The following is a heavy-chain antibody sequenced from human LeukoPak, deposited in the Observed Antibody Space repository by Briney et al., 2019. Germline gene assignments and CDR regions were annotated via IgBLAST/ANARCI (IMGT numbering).Heavy chain of an antibody. CDR1: GYSFTSYW. CDR2: IDPSDSYT. D-gene: IGHD6-13*01. V-gene: IGHV5-10-1*01. Sequence: HGESLKISCKGSGYSFTSYWISWVRQMPGKGLEWMGRIDPSDSYTNYSPSFQGHVTISADKSISTAYLQWSSLKASDTAMYYCASGSSGSWPHFDYWGQGTLVTVSS. CDR3: ASGSSGSWPHFDY. J-gene: IGHJ4*02.